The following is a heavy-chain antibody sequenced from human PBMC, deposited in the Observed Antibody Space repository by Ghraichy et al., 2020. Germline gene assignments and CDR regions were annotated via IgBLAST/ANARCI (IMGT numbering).Heavy chain of an antibody. Sequence: GGSLRLSCAASGFTVSSTYMSWIRQAPGKGLEWVSVMYSGGATYYADSVKGRFTISRHNSKNTLYLQMNGLRDEDTAMYYCARTFGSFLNWFDPWGQGTLVTVSS. CDR3: ARTFGSFLNWFDP. CDR2: MYSGGAT. CDR1: GFTVSSTY. D-gene: IGHD1-26*01. V-gene: IGHV3-53*04. J-gene: IGHJ5*02.